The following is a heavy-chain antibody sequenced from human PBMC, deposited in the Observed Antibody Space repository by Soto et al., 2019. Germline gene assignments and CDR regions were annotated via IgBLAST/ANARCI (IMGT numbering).Heavy chain of an antibody. CDR3: ARRHLAVAVSPCFEP. CDR2: IDSSGEK. CDR1: GLSITDSEMG. V-gene: IGHV2-26*01. J-gene: IGHJ5*02. D-gene: IGHD6-19*01. Sequence: QVTLKESGPVLVKPTETLTLRCTVSGLSITDSEMGVSWIRQPPGQPLEWLAHIDSSGEKSYRTFLKSRLAISKDTSKSQLVLTMTNMDPADTATYYCARRHLAVAVSPCFEPWGHGIPVTVSS.